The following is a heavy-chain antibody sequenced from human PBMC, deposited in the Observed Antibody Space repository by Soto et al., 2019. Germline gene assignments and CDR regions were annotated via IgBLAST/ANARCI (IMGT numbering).Heavy chain of an antibody. Sequence: GGSLRLSCAASGFTFSDYYMSWIRQAPGKGLDWVSYISSSGSTIYYADSVKGRFTISRDNAKNSLYLQMNSLRAEDTAVYYCARDPVDCSSTSCYTGAHDPWGQGTLVTVSS. CDR3: ARDPVDCSSTSCYTGAHDP. CDR2: ISSSGSTI. J-gene: IGHJ5*02. D-gene: IGHD2-2*02. CDR1: GFTFSDYY. V-gene: IGHV3-11*01.